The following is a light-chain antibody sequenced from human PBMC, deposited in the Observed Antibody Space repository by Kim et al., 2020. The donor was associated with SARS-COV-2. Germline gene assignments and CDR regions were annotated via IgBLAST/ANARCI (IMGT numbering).Light chain of an antibody. CDR3: QQYNNYPYT. CDR1: QTIPGW. V-gene: IGKV1-5*03. Sequence: ASVGDRVTITCRASQTIPGWLAWYQQKPGKAPNLLIYQASSLQSGVPSRLSGSGSGTEFTLTISSLQPDDFATYYCQQYNNYPYTFGQGTKVEIK. J-gene: IGKJ2*01. CDR2: QAS.